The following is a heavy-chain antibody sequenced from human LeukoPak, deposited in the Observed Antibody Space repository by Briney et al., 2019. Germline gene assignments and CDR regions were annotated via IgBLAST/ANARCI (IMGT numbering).Heavy chain of an antibody. CDR2: INPSGGST. V-gene: IGHV1-46*01. D-gene: IGHD6-13*01. CDR3: ARAVYSSSWYVYYYYYMDV. J-gene: IGHJ6*03. CDR1: GYTFTSYY. Sequence: ASVKVSCKASGYTFTSYYMHWVRQAPGQGLEWMGIINPSGGSTSYAQKFQGRVTMTRDMSTSTVYMELSSLRSEDTAVYYCARAVYSSSWYVYYYYYMDVWGKGTTVTVSS.